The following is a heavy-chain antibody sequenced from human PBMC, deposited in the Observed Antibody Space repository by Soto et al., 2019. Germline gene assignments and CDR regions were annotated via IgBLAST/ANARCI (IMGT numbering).Heavy chain of an antibody. D-gene: IGHD2-2*01. CDR1: GFTFSSYG. CDR3: AKEVPAATYYYHYYGMDV. V-gene: IGHV3-30*18. Sequence: GGSLRLSCAASGFTFSSYGMHWVRQAPGKGLEWVAVISYDGSNKYYADSVKGRFTISRDNSKNTLYLQMNSLRAEDTAVYYCAKEVPAATYYYHYYGMDVWGQGTTVTVSS. J-gene: IGHJ6*02. CDR2: ISYDGSNK.